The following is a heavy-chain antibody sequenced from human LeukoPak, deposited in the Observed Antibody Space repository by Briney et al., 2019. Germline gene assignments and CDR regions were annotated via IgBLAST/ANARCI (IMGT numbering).Heavy chain of an antibody. CDR2: IIPIFGTA. CDR3: AREVAAAGIFDY. Sequence: SVKVSCKASGGTFSSYAISWVRQAPGQGLEWMGGIIPIFGTANYAQKFQGRVTITADESTSTAYMELSSLRSEDTAVYYCAREVAAAGIFDYWGQGTLVTVSS. CDR1: GGTFSSYA. D-gene: IGHD6-13*01. V-gene: IGHV1-69*13. J-gene: IGHJ4*02.